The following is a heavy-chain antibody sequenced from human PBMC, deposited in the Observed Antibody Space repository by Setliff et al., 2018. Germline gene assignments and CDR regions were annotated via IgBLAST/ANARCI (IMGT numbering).Heavy chain of an antibody. Sequence: TSETLSLTCAVYGGSFSGYYWSWLRQPPGKGLEWIGEINHSGSTNYNPSLKSRVTMSVDASQNQFSLKLSSVPAADTAVYYCARGWGSGWSKEGAFDIWGQGTMVTVSS. J-gene: IGHJ3*02. V-gene: IGHV4-34*01. CDR2: INHSGST. CDR3: ARGWGSGWSKEGAFDI. D-gene: IGHD6-19*01. CDR1: GGSFSGYY.